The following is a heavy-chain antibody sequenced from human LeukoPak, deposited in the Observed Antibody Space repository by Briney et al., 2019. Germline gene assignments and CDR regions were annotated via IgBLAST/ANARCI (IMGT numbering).Heavy chain of an antibody. V-gene: IGHV3-7*03. CDR3: AKSTGYSGVSHVDY. CDR1: GFTFSSYW. CDR2: IKQDGSEK. D-gene: IGHD3-10*01. Sequence: PGGSLRLSCAASGFTFSSYWMSWVRQAPGKGLEWVANIKQDGSEKYYADSVKGRFTISRDNAKNSLYLQMNSLRAEDTALYYCAKSTGYSGVSHVDYWGQGTLVTVSS. J-gene: IGHJ4*02.